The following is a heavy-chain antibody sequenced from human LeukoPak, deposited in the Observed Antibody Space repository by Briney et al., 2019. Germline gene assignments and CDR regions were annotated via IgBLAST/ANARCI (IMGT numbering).Heavy chain of an antibody. J-gene: IGHJ5*02. CDR3: GRSIDEIDNWFDP. V-gene: IGHV4-38-2*02. CDR1: GYSISSGYY. Sequence: KPSETLSLTCTVSGYSISSGYYWGWIRQPPGKGLEWIGSIYHSGSTYYNPSLKSRVTISVDTSKNQFSLKLSSVTAADTAVYYCGRSIDEIDNWFDPWGQGTLVTVSS. CDR2: IYHSGST. D-gene: IGHD2/OR15-2a*01.